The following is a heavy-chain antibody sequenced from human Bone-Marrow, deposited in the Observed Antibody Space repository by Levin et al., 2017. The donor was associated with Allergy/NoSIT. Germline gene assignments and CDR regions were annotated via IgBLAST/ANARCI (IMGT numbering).Heavy chain of an antibody. CDR2: IKSKTDGGTT. CDR1: GFTFSNVW. CDR3: TTWFLVVAPAIPYYYYGMDV. D-gene: IGHD2-21*02. J-gene: IGHJ6*02. Sequence: PGGSLRLSCAASGFTFSNVWMSWVRQAPGKGLEWVGRIKSKTDGGTTDYAELVKGRFTISRDDSKDTLYLQMNSLTPEDTALYYCTTWFLVVAPAIPYYYYGMDVWGQGTTVTVSS. V-gene: IGHV3-15*01.